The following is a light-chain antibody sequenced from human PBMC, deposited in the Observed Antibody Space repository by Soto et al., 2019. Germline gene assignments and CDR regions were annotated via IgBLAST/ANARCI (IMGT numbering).Light chain of an antibody. Sequence: EIVMTQSPATLSVSPGERATLSCRASQSVSSNLAWYQQKPGQAPRLLIYGASTRATGIPARFSGSGSGTEFNLTIISLQSEDFAVYYCQQHNNWPPYTFGQGTKLEIK. V-gene: IGKV3-15*01. CDR1: QSVSSN. CDR3: QQHNNWPPYT. J-gene: IGKJ2*01. CDR2: GAS.